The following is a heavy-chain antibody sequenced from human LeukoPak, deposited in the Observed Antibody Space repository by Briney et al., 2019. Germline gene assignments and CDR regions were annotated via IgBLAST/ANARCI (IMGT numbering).Heavy chain of an antibody. CDR1: GFPFSYYS. D-gene: IGHD1-26*01. CDR2: ILYDEDNK. J-gene: IGHJ4*02. V-gene: IGHV3-30*09. CDR3: ARSPTRSLRVGEFDF. Sequence: GGSLRLSCAASGFPFSYYSMHWVRQAPGKGLGWVAVILYDEDNKYYADSVKGQFALSSANSKDPLYLQVNSLRAGDTAVYYCARSPTRSLRVGEFDFWGQGTLVTVSS.